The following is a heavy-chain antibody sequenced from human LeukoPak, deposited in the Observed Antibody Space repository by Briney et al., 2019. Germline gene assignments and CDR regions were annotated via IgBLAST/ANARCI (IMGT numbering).Heavy chain of an antibody. CDR3: ARDLGTVTTGGAFDI. CDR2: IIPIFGTA. Sequence: SVKVSCKVSGGTFSSYAISWVRQAPGQGLEWMGGIIPIFGTANYAQKFQGRVTITADESTSTAYMELSSLRSDDTAVYYCARDLGTVTTGGAFDIWGQGTMVTVSS. V-gene: IGHV1-69*13. CDR1: GGTFSSYA. J-gene: IGHJ3*02. D-gene: IGHD4-17*01.